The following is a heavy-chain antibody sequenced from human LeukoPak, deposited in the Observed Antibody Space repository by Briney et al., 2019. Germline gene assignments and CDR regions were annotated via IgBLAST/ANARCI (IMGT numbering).Heavy chain of an antibody. D-gene: IGHD1-26*01. Sequence: GGSLRLSCAASGFTFSSYSMNWVGQAPGKGLEGVSYISSSSSTIYYADSVKGRFTISRNNAKNSLYLQMNSLRAEDTAVYYCARDGHGWSGSHDYWGQGTLVTVSS. CDR3: ARDGHGWSGSHDY. J-gene: IGHJ4*02. CDR2: ISSSSSTI. V-gene: IGHV3-48*01. CDR1: GFTFSSYS.